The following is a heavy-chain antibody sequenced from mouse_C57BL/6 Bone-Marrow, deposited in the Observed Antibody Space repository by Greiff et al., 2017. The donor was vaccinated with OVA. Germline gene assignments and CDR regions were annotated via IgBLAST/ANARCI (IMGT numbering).Heavy chain of an antibody. CDR1: GYTFTTYP. D-gene: IGHD1-1*01. V-gene: IGHV1-47*01. J-gene: IGHJ1*03. CDR3: AIYYFYSNWYFDV. CDR2: FHPYNDDT. Sequence: LVESGAELVKPGASVKMSCKASGYTFTTYPIEWMKQNHGKSLEWIGNFHPYNDDTKYNEKFKGKATLTVEKSSSTVYLELSRLTSDDSAVYYCAIYYFYSNWYFDVWGTGTTVTVSS.